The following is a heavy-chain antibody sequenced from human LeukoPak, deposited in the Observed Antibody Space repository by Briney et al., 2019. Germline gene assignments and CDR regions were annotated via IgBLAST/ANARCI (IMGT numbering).Heavy chain of an antibody. J-gene: IGHJ6*03. Sequence: SVKVSCKASGYTFTSYGISWVRQAPGQGLEWMGGIIPIFGTANYAQKFQGRVTITADKSTSTAYMELSSLRSEDTAVYYCARVSGYSSSFNYYYMDVWGKGTTVTVSS. V-gene: IGHV1-69*06. CDR3: ARVSGYSSSFNYYYMDV. D-gene: IGHD6-13*01. CDR1: GYTFTSYG. CDR2: IIPIFGTA.